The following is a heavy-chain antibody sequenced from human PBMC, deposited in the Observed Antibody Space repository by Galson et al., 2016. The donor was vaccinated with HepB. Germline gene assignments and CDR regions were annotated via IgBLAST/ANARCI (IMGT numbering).Heavy chain of an antibody. V-gene: IGHV1-24*01. Sequence: SVKVSCKVSGYTLTELSIHWVRQAPGKGLEWMGNFDPEDGETIYAQKFQGRVTMTEDSSTDTAYLELRRLRSDDTAIYYCASDRSITWGQGTLVAVSS. CDR2: FDPEDGET. CDR3: ASDRSIT. CDR1: GYTLTELS. J-gene: IGHJ5*02. D-gene: IGHD3-3*02.